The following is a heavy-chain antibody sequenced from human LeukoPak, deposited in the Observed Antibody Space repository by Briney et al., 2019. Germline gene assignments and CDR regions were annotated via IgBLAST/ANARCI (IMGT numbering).Heavy chain of an antibody. J-gene: IGHJ6*02. Sequence: GGSLRLSCAASGFTFSSYAMHWVRQAPGKGLEWVAVISYDGSNKYYADSVKGRFTISRDNSKNTLYLQMNSLRAEDTAVYYCARDPVAYYYGMDVWGQGTTVTVSS. D-gene: IGHD2-15*01. V-gene: IGHV3-30-3*01. CDR3: ARDPVAYYYGMDV. CDR2: ISYDGSNK. CDR1: GFTFSSYA.